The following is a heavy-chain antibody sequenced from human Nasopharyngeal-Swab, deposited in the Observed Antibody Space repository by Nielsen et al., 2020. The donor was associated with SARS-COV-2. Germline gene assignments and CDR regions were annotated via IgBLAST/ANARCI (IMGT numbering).Heavy chain of an antibody. Sequence: ASVKVSCKASGYTLSTYGIHWVRQAPGQGLEWMGLINPNTGNPTYAQGFPGRFVFSFDTSVNTAYLQISSLRAEDTAVYYCSRESGGPLKYAFDIWGQGTLVTVSS. D-gene: IGHD1-26*01. CDR1: GYTLSTYG. J-gene: IGHJ3*02. CDR3: SRESGGPLKYAFDI. V-gene: IGHV7-4-1*02. CDR2: INPNTGNP.